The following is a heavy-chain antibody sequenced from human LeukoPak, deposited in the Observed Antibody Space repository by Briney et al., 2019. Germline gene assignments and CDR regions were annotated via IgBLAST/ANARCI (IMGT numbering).Heavy chain of an antibody. CDR3: AGIYCSSTSCLHDAFDI. Sequence: GGSLRLSCAASRFSFSSYSMNWVRQAPGKGLEWVPYISSSGSTVYYVDSVKGRFTISRDNAKSSLYLQMNSLRDEDTAVYYCAGIYCSSTSCLHDAFDIWGQGTMVTVSS. CDR2: ISSSGSTV. J-gene: IGHJ3*02. CDR1: RFSFSSYS. D-gene: IGHD2-2*01. V-gene: IGHV3-48*02.